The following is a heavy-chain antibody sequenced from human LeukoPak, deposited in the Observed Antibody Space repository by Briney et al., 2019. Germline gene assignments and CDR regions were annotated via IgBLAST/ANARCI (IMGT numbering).Heavy chain of an antibody. J-gene: IGHJ4*02. Sequence: GGSLRLSCAATGFTFSSYGMHWVRQAPGKGLEGVAVIWYDGSNKYYADSVKGRFTISRDNSKNTLYLQMNSLRAEDTAVYYCAKEDSSGYYPLDYWGQGTLVTVSS. CDR2: IWYDGSNK. D-gene: IGHD3-22*01. V-gene: IGHV3-33*06. CDR3: AKEDSSGYYPLDY. CDR1: GFTFSSYG.